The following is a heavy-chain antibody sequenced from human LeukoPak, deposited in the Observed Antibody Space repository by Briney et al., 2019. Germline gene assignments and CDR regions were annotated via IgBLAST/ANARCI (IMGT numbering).Heavy chain of an antibody. CDR1: GGSISSYY. V-gene: IGHV4-4*07. CDR2: IYTSGST. Sequence: SETLSLTCTVSGGSISSYYWSWIRQPAGKGLEWIGRIYTSGSTNYNPPLKSRVTISVDTSKNQFSLKLSSVTAADTAVYYCARSDYYDSSGYYDYWGQGTLVTVSS. D-gene: IGHD3-22*01. J-gene: IGHJ4*02. CDR3: ARSDYYDSSGYYDY.